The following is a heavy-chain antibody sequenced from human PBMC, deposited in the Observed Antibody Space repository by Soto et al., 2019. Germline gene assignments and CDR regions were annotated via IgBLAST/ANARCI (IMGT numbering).Heavy chain of an antibody. J-gene: IGHJ6*02. V-gene: IGHV3-74*01. CDR2: INSDGSST. Sequence: PGGSLRLSCAASGFTFSSYWMHWVRQAPGKGLVWVSRINSDGSSTSYADSVKGRFTISRDNSKSTLYLQMNSLRAEDTALYYCAKGRSYYYSYGVEVWGQGTTVTVSS. CDR1: GFTFSSYW. CDR3: AKGRSYYYSYGVEV.